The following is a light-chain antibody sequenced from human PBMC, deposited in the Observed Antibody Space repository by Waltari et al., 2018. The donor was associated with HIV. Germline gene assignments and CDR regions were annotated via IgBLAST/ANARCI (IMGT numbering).Light chain of an antibody. Sequence: QSALTHPASVSESLGQSITISCTGGGSDVGNFYFVSWYQQRPGKAPRLMIYDDLKRPSGVSTRFSASKSGNTASLTISGLQVEDEADYYCCSYGGDNTFVFGGGTTVTVL. CDR3: CSYGGDNTFV. J-gene: IGLJ3*02. CDR1: GSDVGNFYF. CDR2: DDL. V-gene: IGLV2-23*02.